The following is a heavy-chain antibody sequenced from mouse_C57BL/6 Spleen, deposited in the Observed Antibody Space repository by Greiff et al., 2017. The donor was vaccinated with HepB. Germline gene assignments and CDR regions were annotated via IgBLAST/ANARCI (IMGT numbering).Heavy chain of an antibody. CDR1: GYTFTSYW. D-gene: IGHD2-2*01. Sequence: QVQLQQPGTELVKPGASVKLSCKASGYTFTSYWMHWVKQRPGQGLEWIGNINPSNGGTNYNEKFKSKATLTVDTSSSTAYMELHSLTSEDSAVYFCARGVGSAWFAYWGQGTLVTVSA. J-gene: IGHJ3*01. CDR2: INPSNGGT. V-gene: IGHV1-53*01. CDR3: ARGVGSAWFAY.